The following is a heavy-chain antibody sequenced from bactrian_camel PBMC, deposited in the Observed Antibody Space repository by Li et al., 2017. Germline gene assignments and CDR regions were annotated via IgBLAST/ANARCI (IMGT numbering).Heavy chain of an antibody. Sequence: VQLVESGGGLVQPGGSLKLSCVGSDYIFKNYPLSWVRQAPGKGLEWVSVILSSGPTTYHSDSVKGRFTISRDNTKNTLYLQMNNLKPEDTATYFCAADRVGVAFGGNCQGPTYNHWGQGTQVTVS. CDR2: ILSSGPTT. D-gene: IGHD2*01. J-gene: IGHJ4*01. V-gene: IGHV3S31*01. CDR1: DYIFKNYP. CDR3: AADRVGVAFGGNCQGPTYNH.